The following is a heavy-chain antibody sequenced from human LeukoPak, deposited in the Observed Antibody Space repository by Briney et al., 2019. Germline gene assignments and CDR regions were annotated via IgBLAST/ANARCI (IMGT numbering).Heavy chain of an antibody. CDR3: ATRTSGAFDF. CDR2: ISDDGSNK. V-gene: IGHV3-30-3*01. CDR1: GFTFSNYA. Sequence: GGSLRLSCAASGFTFSNYAVHWVRQAPGKGLEWVALISDDGSNKYYTNSVKGRFTISRDNSKNTLYLQMNGLRAEDTAVYYCATRTSGAFDFWGQGKMGTVS. J-gene: IGHJ3*01.